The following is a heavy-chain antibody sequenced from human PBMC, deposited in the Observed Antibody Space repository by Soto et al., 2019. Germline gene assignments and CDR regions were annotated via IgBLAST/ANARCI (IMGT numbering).Heavy chain of an antibody. Sequence: SETLSLTCTVSGGSVSSGSYYWSWIRQPPGKGLEWIGYIYYSGSTNYNPSLKSRVTISVDTSKNQFSLKLSSVTAADTAVYYCARTIAAPLVWFDPWGQGTLVTVSS. D-gene: IGHD6-13*01. CDR3: ARTIAAPLVWFDP. CDR2: IYYSGST. CDR1: GGSVSSGSYY. V-gene: IGHV4-61*01. J-gene: IGHJ5*02.